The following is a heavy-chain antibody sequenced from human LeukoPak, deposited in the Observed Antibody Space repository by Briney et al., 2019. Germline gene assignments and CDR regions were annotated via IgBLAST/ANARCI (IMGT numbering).Heavy chain of an antibody. CDR3: ARDGIGDTDY. CDR1: GFTFRSYA. J-gene: IGHJ4*02. V-gene: IGHV3-30*04. Sequence: GRSLRLSCAASGFTFRSYAMHWVRQAPGKGLEWVAVISYDGSNEYYADSVKGRFTLSRDNSKNTLYLQMNSLRAEDTAVYYCARDGIGDTDYWGQGTLVTVSS. CDR2: ISYDGSNE. D-gene: IGHD3-10*01.